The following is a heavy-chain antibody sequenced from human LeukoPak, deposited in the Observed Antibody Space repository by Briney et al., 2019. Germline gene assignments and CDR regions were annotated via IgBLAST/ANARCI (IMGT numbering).Heavy chain of an antibody. J-gene: IGHJ4*02. CDR2: FDPEDGET. CDR3: ATDRGGYYYDSSGYPLFDY. Sequence: ASVTVSCKVSGYTLTELSMHWVRQAPGKGLEWMGGFDPEDGETIYAQKFQGRVTMTEDTSTDTAYMELSSLRSEDTAVYYCATDRGGYYYDSSGYPLFDYWGQGTLVTVSS. D-gene: IGHD3-22*01. CDR1: GYTLTELS. V-gene: IGHV1-24*01.